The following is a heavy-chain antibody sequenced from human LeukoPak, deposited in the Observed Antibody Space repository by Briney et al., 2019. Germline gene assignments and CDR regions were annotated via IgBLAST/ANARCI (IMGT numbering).Heavy chain of an antibody. Sequence: GGSLRLSCAASGFTFSTYWMHWVRQAPGKGLVWVSRIISDGTITSYADSVKGRFTISRDNAKNTLYLQMNSLRAEDTAVYYCARDQRDDIAPSPDYYYYGMDVWGQGTTVTVSS. CDR2: IISDGTIT. D-gene: IGHD3-9*01. CDR3: ARDQRDDIAPSPDYYYYGMDV. V-gene: IGHV3-74*01. J-gene: IGHJ6*02. CDR1: GFTFSTYW.